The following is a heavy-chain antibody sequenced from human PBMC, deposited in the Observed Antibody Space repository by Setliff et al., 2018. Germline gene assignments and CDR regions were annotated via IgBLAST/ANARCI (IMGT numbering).Heavy chain of an antibody. Sequence: SETLSLTCNVFGGSISGYYWNWIRQPPGEGLEWIGNIYTSGSIKYNPSLRSRVTISVDTSKNQFSLKLSSVTAADTAVYYCARAAKYDSSGYYGFWFDPWGQGTLVTVSS. CDR2: IYTSGSI. V-gene: IGHV4-59*01. CDR1: GGSISGYY. CDR3: ARAAKYDSSGYYGFWFDP. J-gene: IGHJ5*02. D-gene: IGHD3-22*01.